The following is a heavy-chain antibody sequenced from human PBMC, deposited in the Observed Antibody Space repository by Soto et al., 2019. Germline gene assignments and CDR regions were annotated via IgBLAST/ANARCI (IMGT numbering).Heavy chain of an antibody. CDR3: ARGASDFWGGYPEIHFFDS. Sequence: GGSLRLSCAASEFTFSTYPMHWVRQAPGKGLEWVAVISHDEGNKYYGDSMKGRFTISRDNSKNTLYLQMNSLRGGDTAVYYCARGASDFWGGYPEIHFFDSWGQGTLVTVSS. D-gene: IGHD3-3*01. CDR2: ISHDEGNK. V-gene: IGHV3-30-3*01. CDR1: EFTFSTYP. J-gene: IGHJ4*02.